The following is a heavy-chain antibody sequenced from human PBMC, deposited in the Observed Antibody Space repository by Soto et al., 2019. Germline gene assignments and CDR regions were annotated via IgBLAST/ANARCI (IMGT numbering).Heavy chain of an antibody. J-gene: IGHJ4*02. CDR2: IYYSGST. Sequence: PSETLSLTCTVSGGSISSYYWSWIRQPPGKGLEWIGYIYYSGSTNYNPSLKSRVTISVDTSKNQFSLKLSSATAADTAVYYCAREVAVAGPGEVLFDYWGQGTLVTVSS. V-gene: IGHV4-59*01. CDR1: GGSISSYY. CDR3: AREVAVAGPGEVLFDY. D-gene: IGHD6-19*01.